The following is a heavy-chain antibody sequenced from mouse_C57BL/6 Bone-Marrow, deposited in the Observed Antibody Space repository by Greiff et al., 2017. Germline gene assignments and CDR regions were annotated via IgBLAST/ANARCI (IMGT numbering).Heavy chain of an antibody. V-gene: IGHV1-52*01. CDR3: ARHYYRSRWLDI. Sequence: VQLLQPGAELVRPGSSVKLSCKASGYTFTSYWMHWVKQRPIQGLEWIGNIDSSNSATHSNQKFKDKATLTVDKTSSTAYMQLSSRTSEDSTVYYCARHYYRSRWLDIWGQGTTLSVSS. CDR2: IDSSNSAT. D-gene: IGHD1-1*01. J-gene: IGHJ2*01. CDR1: GYTFTSYW.